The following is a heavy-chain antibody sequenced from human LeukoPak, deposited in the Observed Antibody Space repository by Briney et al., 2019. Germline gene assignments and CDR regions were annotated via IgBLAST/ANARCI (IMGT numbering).Heavy chain of an antibody. Sequence: ASVKVSCKASGYTLTSYDINWVRQATGQGLEWTGSMNPNSGNTGYAQKFQGRVTMTRNTSISTAYMELCSLRSEDTAVYYCARGLLVGGSGSEHDYWGQGTLVTVSS. D-gene: IGHD3-10*01. CDR3: ARGLLVGGSGSEHDY. CDR2: MNPNSGNT. CDR1: GYTLTSYD. V-gene: IGHV1-8*01. J-gene: IGHJ4*02.